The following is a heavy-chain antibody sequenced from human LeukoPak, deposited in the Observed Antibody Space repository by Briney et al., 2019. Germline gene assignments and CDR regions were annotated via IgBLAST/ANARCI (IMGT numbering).Heavy chain of an antibody. J-gene: IGHJ4*02. CDR1: GSTFTSHY. CDR3: AKETPHACYFDF. V-gene: IGHV1-46*01. CDR2: IDPSSGLT. Sequence: ASVKVSCKASGSTFTSHYTHWVRQAPGQGPERMGIIDPSSGLTSCVQKFQGRVTMTSDTSTNTVYMELSGLRSEDTAVYYCAKETPHACYFDFWGQGTLVTVSS.